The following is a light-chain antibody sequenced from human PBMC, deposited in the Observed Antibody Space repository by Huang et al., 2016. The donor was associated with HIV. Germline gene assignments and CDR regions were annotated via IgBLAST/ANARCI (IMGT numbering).Light chain of an antibody. CDR3: QQLRSYPLT. CDR2: DAS. J-gene: IGKJ4*01. CDR1: QGISTS. Sequence: AIQLTQSPSSLSASIGDRVTITCRASQGISTSLAWYQQKPGKAPNLLIFDASCWRSGVPSRFSGSRSGTVFTLSISSLQPEDFATYFCQQLRSYPLTFGGGTKVEIK. V-gene: IGKV1-13*02.